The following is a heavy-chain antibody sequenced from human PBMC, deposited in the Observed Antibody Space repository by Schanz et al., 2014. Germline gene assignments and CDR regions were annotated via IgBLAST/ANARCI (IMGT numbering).Heavy chain of an antibody. Sequence: GQLVESGGGVVQPGRSLRLSCAASGFTFSSYAMHWVRQAPGKGLEWVANINQDGSEKYYVDSVKGRFTISRDNAKNSLFLQMNSLSAEDTAVYYCAKVAPAATYRDSWGLGTLVTVSS. CDR3: AKVAPAATYRDS. CDR2: INQDGSEK. D-gene: IGHD2-2*01. V-gene: IGHV3-7*03. J-gene: IGHJ4*02. CDR1: GFTFSSYA.